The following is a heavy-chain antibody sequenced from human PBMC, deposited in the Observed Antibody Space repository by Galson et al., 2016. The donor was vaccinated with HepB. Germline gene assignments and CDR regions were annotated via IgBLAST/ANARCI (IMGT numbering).Heavy chain of an antibody. D-gene: IGHD2/OR15-2a*01. CDR3: ARQLDGYVIGSIDY. J-gene: IGHJ4*02. V-gene: IGHV7-4-1*02. CDR2: INTNTGNP. Sequence: SVKVSCKASGYTFTTFAVYWVRQAPGQGLEWMGWINTNTGNPTYAQGFTGRFVFSLDTSVSTAYLQISSLKAEDTAVYYCARQLDGYVIGSIDYWGQGTLVTVSS. CDR1: GYTFTTFA.